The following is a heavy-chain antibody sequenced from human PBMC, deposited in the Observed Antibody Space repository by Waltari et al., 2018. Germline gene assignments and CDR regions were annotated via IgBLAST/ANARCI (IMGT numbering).Heavy chain of an antibody. V-gene: IGHV1-58*03. CDR2: VVVGSGDT. CDR3: AAEGYVDGCCYFDS. J-gene: IGHJ4*02. CDR1: GFSFGTSA. Sequence: QIQVVQSGPEVRNPGTSVKVSCKTSGFSFGTSAVQWVRQARGQRREWIGGVVVGSGDTNYGQDGKGRITMTRDMSTSTVYMELTALRSGDRAMYDWAAEGYVDGCCYFDSWGQGTLVTVAP. D-gene: IGHD3-10*02.